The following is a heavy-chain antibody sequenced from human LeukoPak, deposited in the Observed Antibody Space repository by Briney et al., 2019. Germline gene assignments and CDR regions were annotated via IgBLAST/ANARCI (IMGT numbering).Heavy chain of an antibody. Sequence: EASVKVSCKASGYTFTSYGISWVRQAPGQGLEWMGWISAYNGNTNYAQKLQGRVTMTTDTSTSTAYMELRSLRSDDTAVYYCARVMVVVAATAFDIWGQGTMVTVSS. V-gene: IGHV1-18*01. CDR2: ISAYNGNT. D-gene: IGHD2-15*01. J-gene: IGHJ3*02. CDR3: ARVMVVVAATAFDI. CDR1: GYTFTSYG.